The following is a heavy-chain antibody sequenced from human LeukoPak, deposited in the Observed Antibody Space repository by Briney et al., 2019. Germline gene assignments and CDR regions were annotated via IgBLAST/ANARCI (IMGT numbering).Heavy chain of an antibody. Sequence: PGGSLRLSCAGSGFTFSNYAMSWVRQTPGKGLEWVSAISGSGAGTYYADSAKGRFTISRDNSKNTLYLQMNSLRGEDTAVYYCAKADYDFWSGSNYFDYWGQGTLVTVSS. CDR2: ISGSGAGT. CDR3: AKADYDFWSGSNYFDY. V-gene: IGHV3-23*01. D-gene: IGHD3-3*01. CDR1: GFTFSNYA. J-gene: IGHJ4*02.